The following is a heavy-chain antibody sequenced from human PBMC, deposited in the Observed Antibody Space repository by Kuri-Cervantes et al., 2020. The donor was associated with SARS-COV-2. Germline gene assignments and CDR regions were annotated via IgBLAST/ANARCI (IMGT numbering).Heavy chain of an antibody. Sequence: GESLKISCAASGFTFSRYHMHWVRQAPGKGLEWVTVIWNDGSNKYYADSVKGRFTISRDNSKNTLYLQMNSLRAEDTAVYYCARGTDIYDFWSGYPTEYYYYALDVWGQGITVTVSS. CDR1: GFTFSRYH. D-gene: IGHD3-3*01. J-gene: IGHJ6*02. V-gene: IGHV3-33*01. CDR3: ARGTDIYDFWSGYPTEYYYYALDV. CDR2: IWNDGSNK.